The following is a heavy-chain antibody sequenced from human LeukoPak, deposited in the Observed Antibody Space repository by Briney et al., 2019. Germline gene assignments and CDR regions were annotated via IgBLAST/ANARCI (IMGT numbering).Heavy chain of an antibody. Sequence: APVKVSCKASGYTFTGYYMHWVRQAPGQGLEWMGWINPNSGGTNYAQKFQGRVTMTRDTSISTAYMELSRLRSDDTAVYYCARDLQYYYDSSGYYYADWGQGTLVTVSS. D-gene: IGHD3-22*01. CDR2: INPNSGGT. CDR1: GYTFTGYY. J-gene: IGHJ4*02. CDR3: ARDLQYYYDSSGYYYAD. V-gene: IGHV1-2*02.